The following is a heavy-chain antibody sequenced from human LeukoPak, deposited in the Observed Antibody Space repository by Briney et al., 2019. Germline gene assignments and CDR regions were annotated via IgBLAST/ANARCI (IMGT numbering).Heavy chain of an antibody. D-gene: IGHD2-15*01. J-gene: IGHJ4*02. V-gene: IGHV3-21*01. Sequence: GGSLRLSCAASGFTFSSYSMNWVRQAPGKGLEWVSSISSSSSYIYYADSVKGRFTISGDNAKNSLYLQMNSLRAEDTAVYYCARDGGGGLDYWGQGTLVTVSS. CDR3: ARDGGGGLDY. CDR1: GFTFSSYS. CDR2: ISSSSSYI.